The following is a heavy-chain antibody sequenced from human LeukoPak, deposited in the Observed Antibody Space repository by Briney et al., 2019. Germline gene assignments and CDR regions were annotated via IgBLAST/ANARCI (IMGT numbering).Heavy chain of an antibody. Sequence: GGSLRLSCAASGFTFSSYGMHWVRQAPGKGPKWVAFIRYDGSNKYYADSVKGRFTISRDNSKNTLYLQMNSLRAEDTAVYYCAKDGKQLASHYYYMDVWGKGTAVTVSS. J-gene: IGHJ6*03. CDR3: AKDGKQLASHYYYMDV. D-gene: IGHD6-6*01. CDR2: IRYDGSNK. CDR1: GFTFSSYG. V-gene: IGHV3-30*02.